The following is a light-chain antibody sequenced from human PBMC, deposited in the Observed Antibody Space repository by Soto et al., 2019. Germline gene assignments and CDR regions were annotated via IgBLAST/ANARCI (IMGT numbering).Light chain of an antibody. V-gene: IGKV3-15*01. CDR3: QQYITRPPYT. J-gene: IGKJ2*01. CDR2: EAS. CDR1: QSVSSS. Sequence: EIVLTQSPATLSVSPGERVTLSCKAGQSVSSSLAWYQQKPGQGPRLLIYEASTRATDIPVRFSGSGSGTEFTLSISSLQSEDFAVYYCQQYITRPPYTFGQGTRLEMK.